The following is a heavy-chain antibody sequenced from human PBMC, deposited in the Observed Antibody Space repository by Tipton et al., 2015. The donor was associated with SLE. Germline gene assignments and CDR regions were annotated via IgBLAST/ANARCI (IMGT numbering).Heavy chain of an antibody. CDR1: GGSISPYY. J-gene: IGHJ1*01. CDR2: IYHSGGSP. Sequence: TLSLTCTVSGGSISPYYWSWIRQPPGKGLEWIGYIYHSGGSPNYNPSLKSRVTISVDTSKNQFSLTLTSVTAADTAVYYCARRDYTGWGHFHHWGQGTLVIVSS. CDR3: ARRDYTGWGHFHH. D-gene: IGHD4-17*01. V-gene: IGHV4-59*08.